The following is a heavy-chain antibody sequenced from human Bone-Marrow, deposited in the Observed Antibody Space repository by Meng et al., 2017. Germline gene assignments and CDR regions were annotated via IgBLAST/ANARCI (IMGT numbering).Heavy chain of an antibody. V-gene: IGHV4-4*02. CDR3: ARYSSGWYGIWFDP. CDR2: IYHSGST. D-gene: IGHD6-19*01. CDR1: GGSISSSNW. J-gene: IGHJ5*02. Sequence: GSLRLSCAVSGGSISSSNWWSWVRKPPGKGLEWIGEIYHSGSTNYNPSLKSRVTISVDKSKNRFSLKLSSVTAADTAVYYCARYSSGWYGIWFDPWGQGTLVTVSS.